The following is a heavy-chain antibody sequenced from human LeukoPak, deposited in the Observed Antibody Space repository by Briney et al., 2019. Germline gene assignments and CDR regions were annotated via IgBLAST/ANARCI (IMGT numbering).Heavy chain of an antibody. CDR2: IYYRGST. J-gene: IGHJ4*02. V-gene: IGHV4-39*01. D-gene: IGHD3-3*01. Sequence: TSSETLSLTCTVSGGSISSSSYYWGWIRQPPGKGLEWIGSIYYRGSTYYNPSPKSRVTISVDTSKNQFSLKLSSVTAADTAVCYCARSYDFWSGYHFTYDYWGQGTLVTVSS. CDR1: GGSISSSSYY. CDR3: ARSYDFWSGYHFTYDY.